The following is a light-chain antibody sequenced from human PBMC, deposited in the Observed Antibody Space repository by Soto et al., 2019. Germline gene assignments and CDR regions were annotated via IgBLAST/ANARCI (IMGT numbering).Light chain of an antibody. Sequence: DIQMTQSPGSLSASVGDRVTITCRASQSISTYLHWYQQKPGKAPNLLIYAASTLQSGVPSRFSGSGSGTDFTLTISSLQPEDVATYYCQKYNSAPLTFGGGTKVDIK. CDR1: QSISTY. V-gene: IGKV1-27*01. J-gene: IGKJ4*01. CDR2: AAS. CDR3: QKYNSAPLT.